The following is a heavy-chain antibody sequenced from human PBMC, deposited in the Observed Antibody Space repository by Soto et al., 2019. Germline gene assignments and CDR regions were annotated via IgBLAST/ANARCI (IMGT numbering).Heavy chain of an antibody. J-gene: IGHJ5*02. CDR3: ARHPSDFWFDP. CDR2: IYYSGST. Sequence: PSETLSLTWSVSGGYISSSSYFWGWISKRPGKGLEWIGSIYYSGSTYYNPSLKSRVTVSVDTSKNQFSLKLSSVTAADTAVYYCARHPSDFWFDPWGQGTLVTVSS. CDR1: GGYISSSSYF. D-gene: IGHD2-21*02. V-gene: IGHV4-39*01.